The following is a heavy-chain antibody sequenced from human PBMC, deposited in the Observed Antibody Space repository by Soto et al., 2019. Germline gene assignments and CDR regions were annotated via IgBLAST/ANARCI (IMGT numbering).Heavy chain of an antibody. CDR2: MFYSGLT. Sequence: SETLSLTCSVSGYSVTSSDYYWAWLRQPPGKGLEWIGSMFYSGLTYYNPSLKSRVTLSVDTSKNQFSVRLNSVTAADTAVYYCAPLSVSLSGPYGIHVWGQGTTVTVSS. J-gene: IGHJ6*02. V-gene: IGHV4-39*01. CDR3: APLSVSLSGPYGIHV. CDR1: GYSVTSSDYY. D-gene: IGHD2-15*01.